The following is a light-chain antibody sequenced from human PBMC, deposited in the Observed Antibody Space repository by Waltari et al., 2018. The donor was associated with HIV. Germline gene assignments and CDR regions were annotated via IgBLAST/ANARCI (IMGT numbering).Light chain of an antibody. CDR2: ASS. J-gene: IGKJ5*01. Sequence: DFQLPHSPPSLFPSVVDRSTIPCRASQSINYYLNWYQQTPGKAPKLLIFASSNLHSGVPSRFSGSRSGTDFSLTVSSLQPEDFATYYCQQSDDSPQTFGQGTRLEIK. V-gene: IGKV1-39*01. CDR3: QQSDDSPQT. CDR1: QSINYY.